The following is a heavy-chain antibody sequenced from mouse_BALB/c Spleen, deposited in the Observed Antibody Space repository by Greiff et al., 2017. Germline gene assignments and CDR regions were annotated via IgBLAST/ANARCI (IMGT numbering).Heavy chain of an antibody. V-gene: IGHV1S22*01. J-gene: IGHJ4*01. CDR3: TRSLTIGTDYYAMDY. Sequence: LQQPGSELVRPGASVKLSCKASGYTFTSYWMHWVKQRHGQGLEWIGNIYPGSGSTNYDEKFKSKGTLTVDTSSSTAYMHLSSLTSEDSAVYYCTRSLTIGTDYYAMDYWGQGTSVTVSS. CDR1: GYTFTSYW. CDR2: IYPGSGST. D-gene: IGHD2-14*01.